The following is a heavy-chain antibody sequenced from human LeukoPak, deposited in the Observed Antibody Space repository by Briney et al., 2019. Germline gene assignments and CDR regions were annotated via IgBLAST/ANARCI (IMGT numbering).Heavy chain of an antibody. D-gene: IGHD5-18*01. CDR1: DSITSTSYY. Sequence: SETLSLTCTVSDSITSTSYYWAWIRQPPGKGLQWIASIFHSGTTYFNPSLKSRVILSIDTSRSQYSLQLASVTAADTALYYCARLGGYSYGARIFDYWGQGIRVAVSS. CDR2: IFHSGTT. CDR3: ARLGGYSYGARIFDY. V-gene: IGHV4-39*01. J-gene: IGHJ4*02.